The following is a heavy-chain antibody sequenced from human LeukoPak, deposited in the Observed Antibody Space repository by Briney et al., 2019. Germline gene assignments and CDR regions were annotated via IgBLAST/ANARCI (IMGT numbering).Heavy chain of an antibody. D-gene: IGHD2-15*01. Sequence: GGSLRLSCAASGFTFSTYWIHWVRHAPGKGLVWVSRINGDGGNAIYADSVRGRFTISRDNAKNTLYLQMNSLRAEDTAVYYCARGRGTCSGDSCYFDYWGQGTLVTVSS. J-gene: IGHJ4*02. CDR1: GFTFSTYW. V-gene: IGHV3-74*01. CDR2: INGDGGNA. CDR3: ARGRGTCSGDSCYFDY.